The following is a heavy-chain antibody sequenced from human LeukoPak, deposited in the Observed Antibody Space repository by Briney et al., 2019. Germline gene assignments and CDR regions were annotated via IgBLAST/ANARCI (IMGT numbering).Heavy chain of an antibody. Sequence: GASVKVSCKASGYTFTGYYLHWVRQAPGQGLEWMGCVNPNSGGTNYAQKFQGRVTMTRDTSISTAYMELSRLRSDDTAVYYCARVRVIFGVVRSFDYWGQGTLVTVSS. V-gene: IGHV1-2*02. CDR2: VNPNSGGT. CDR1: GYTFTGYY. D-gene: IGHD3-3*01. J-gene: IGHJ4*02. CDR3: ARVRVIFGVVRSFDY.